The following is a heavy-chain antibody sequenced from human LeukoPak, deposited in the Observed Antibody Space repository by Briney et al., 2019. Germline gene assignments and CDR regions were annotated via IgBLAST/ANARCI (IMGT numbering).Heavy chain of an antibody. CDR3: AKSNGYGLIDI. CDR1: DDSITMYY. D-gene: IGHD3-10*01. Sequence: SETLSLTCTVSDDSITMYYWTWIRQPPGKGLEWIGYVDHTGSTNFNPSLNGRVSISRDTSKNLFSLRLRSVTAADTAVYYCAKSNGYGLIDIWGQGTMVTVSS. V-gene: IGHV4-59*01. CDR2: VDHTGST. J-gene: IGHJ3*02.